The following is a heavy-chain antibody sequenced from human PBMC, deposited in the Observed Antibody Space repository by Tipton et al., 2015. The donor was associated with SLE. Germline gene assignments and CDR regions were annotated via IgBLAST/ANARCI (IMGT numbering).Heavy chain of an antibody. J-gene: IGHJ4*02. CDR2: ISYDGSNK. V-gene: IGHV3-30*04. D-gene: IGHD4-17*01. CDR1: GFTFSSYA. CDR3: IVSDYGDY. Sequence: SLRLSCAASGFTFSSYAMHWVRQAPGKGLEWVAVISYDGSNKYYADSVKGRFTISRDNSKNTLYLQMNRLRAEDTGIYYCIVSDYGDYWGQGTLVTVSP.